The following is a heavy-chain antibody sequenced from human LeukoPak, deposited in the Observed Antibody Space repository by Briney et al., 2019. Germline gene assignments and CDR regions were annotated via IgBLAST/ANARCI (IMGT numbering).Heavy chain of an antibody. D-gene: IGHD6-13*01. Sequence: ASVKVSCKASGYTFTGYYMRWVRQAPGQGLELMGWISPNSGDTTYSQKFQGRVTMTRDTSISTAYLELSSLRSDDTAVYYCARMGIAVPGTGTYDYWGQGTLVTVSS. V-gene: IGHV1-2*02. J-gene: IGHJ4*02. CDR2: ISPNSGDT. CDR3: ARMGIAVPGTGTYDY. CDR1: GYTFTGYY.